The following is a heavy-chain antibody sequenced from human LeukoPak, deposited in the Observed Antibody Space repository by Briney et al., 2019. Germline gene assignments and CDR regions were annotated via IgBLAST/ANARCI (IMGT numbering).Heavy chain of an antibody. CDR1: GASISSYY. CDR3: ARHDTRGGAYDI. V-gene: IGHV4-59*08. J-gene: IGHJ3*02. CDR2: IHYSGIT. D-gene: IGHD3-10*01. Sequence: PSETLSLTCTVSGASISSYYWSWIRQPPGKGRDYIGYIHYSGITNYNPSLKSRVTLSVDTSKNQFSLRLSSVTAADTAVYYCARHDTRGGAYDIWGQGTRVTVSS.